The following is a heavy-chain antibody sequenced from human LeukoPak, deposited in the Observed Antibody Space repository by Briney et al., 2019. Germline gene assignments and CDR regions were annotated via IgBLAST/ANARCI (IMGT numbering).Heavy chain of an antibody. CDR2: IYYSGST. Sequence: SETLSLTCTVSGGSISSSSYYWGWIRQPPGKGLEWIGSIYYSGSTNYNPSLKSRVTISVDTSKNQFSLKLSSVTAADTAVYYCARVGGATDAFDIWGQGTMVTVSS. CDR3: ARVGGATDAFDI. J-gene: IGHJ3*02. CDR1: GGSISSSSYY. V-gene: IGHV4-39*07. D-gene: IGHD3-16*01.